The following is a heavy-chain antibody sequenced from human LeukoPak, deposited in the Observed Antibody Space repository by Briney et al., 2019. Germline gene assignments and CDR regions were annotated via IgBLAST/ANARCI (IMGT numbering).Heavy chain of an antibody. D-gene: IGHD6-13*01. CDR2: ISYDGSNK. V-gene: IGHV3-30*03. CDR3: ATSKGHSSSYEGLFDY. CDR1: GFTFSSYG. J-gene: IGHJ4*02. Sequence: GGSLRLSCAASGFTFSSYGMHWVRQAPGKGLEWVAVISYDGSNKYYADSVKGRFTISRDNSKNTLYLQMNSLRVEDTAVYYCATSKGHSSSYEGLFDYWGQGTQVTVSS.